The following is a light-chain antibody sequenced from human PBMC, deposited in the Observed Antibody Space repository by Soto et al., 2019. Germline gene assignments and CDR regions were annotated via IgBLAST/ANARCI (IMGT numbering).Light chain of an antibody. Sequence: QAVVTQPPSASGTPGQRVTISCSGSSSNIGSNTVKWYQHLPGTAPKLLIYTNSQRPSGVPDRFSGSKSGTSASLAISGLQSEDEADYDCAAWDDSLNGLVFGTGTKVTVL. J-gene: IGLJ1*01. V-gene: IGLV1-44*01. CDR1: SSNIGSNT. CDR2: TNS. CDR3: AAWDDSLNGLV.